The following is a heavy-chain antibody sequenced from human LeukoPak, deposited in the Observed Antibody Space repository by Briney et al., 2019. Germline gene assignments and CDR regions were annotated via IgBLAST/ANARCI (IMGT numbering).Heavy chain of an antibody. Sequence: GGSLRLSCAASGFTFSNYWMSWVRQAPGKGLEWVANIKQDGSEKYYVDSVKGRFTISRDNAKNSLYLQMNSLRGEDTAVYYCARGPYYYDSTGSLPAWYWGQGTLVTVSS. D-gene: IGHD3-22*01. CDR1: GFTFSNYW. CDR2: IKQDGSEK. V-gene: IGHV3-7*01. CDR3: ARGPYYYDSTGSLPAWY. J-gene: IGHJ4*02.